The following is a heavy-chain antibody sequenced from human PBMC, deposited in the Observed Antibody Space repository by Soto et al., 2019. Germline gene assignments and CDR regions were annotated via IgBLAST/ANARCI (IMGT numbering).Heavy chain of an antibody. J-gene: IGHJ6*02. Sequence: QVQLVQSGAEVKKPGASVKVSCKASGYTFTSYGISWVRQAPGQGLEWMGWISAYNGKTNYAQKLQGRVTMTTDTSTSTAYMELRSLRSDDTAVYYCAMGGDIYYDTSGSMRDYGMDVWGQGTTVTVSS. CDR1: GYTFTSYG. D-gene: IGHD3-22*01. V-gene: IGHV1-18*01. CDR2: ISAYNGKT. CDR3: AMGGDIYYDTSGSMRDYGMDV.